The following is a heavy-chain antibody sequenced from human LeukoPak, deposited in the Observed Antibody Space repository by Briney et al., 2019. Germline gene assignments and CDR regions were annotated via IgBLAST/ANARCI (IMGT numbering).Heavy chain of an antibody. CDR2: VMAGRGST. D-gene: IGHD3-10*01. CDR1: GFSVSDYS. V-gene: IGHV3-11*05. J-gene: IGHJ4*02. Sequence: PGGALRLSCAASGFSVSDYSISWLRQSPGKGPEWISYVMAGRGSTNYADSVKGRFTISRDNAKNSVALQLDGLRADDTAVYFCTRERRGRYYAFESWGQGTLVTVSS. CDR3: TRERRGRYYAFES.